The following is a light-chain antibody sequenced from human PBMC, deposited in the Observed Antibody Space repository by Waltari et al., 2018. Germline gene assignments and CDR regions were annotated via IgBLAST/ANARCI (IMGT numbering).Light chain of an antibody. CDR2: GAS. CDR1: LSVSSNY. CDR3: QQYGSSPPWT. V-gene: IGKV3-20*01. J-gene: IGKJ1*01. Sequence: EIVLTQSPGTLSLSPGERASLSCRASLSVSSNYLAWYQQKPGQAPRLLIYGASSRATCIPDRFSCSGSGTDFTLTISRLGPEDFSVYYCQQYGSSPPWTFGQGTKVEIK.